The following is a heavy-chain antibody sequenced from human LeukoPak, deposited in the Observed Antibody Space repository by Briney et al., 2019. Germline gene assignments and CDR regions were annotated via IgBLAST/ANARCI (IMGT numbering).Heavy chain of an antibody. V-gene: IGHV3-48*04. CDR3: TREREGTY. CDR2: ISSSSGII. CDR1: GFTFSSYG. D-gene: IGHD1-7*01. Sequence: AGGSLRLSCAASGFTFSSYGMNWVRQAPGKGLEWVSYISSSSGIIYYADSVKGRFTISRDNAKNSLYLQMNSLRAEDTAVYYCTREREGTYWGQGALVTVSS. J-gene: IGHJ4*02.